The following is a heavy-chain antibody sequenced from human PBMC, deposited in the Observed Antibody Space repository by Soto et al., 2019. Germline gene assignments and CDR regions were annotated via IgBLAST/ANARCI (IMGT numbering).Heavy chain of an antibody. J-gene: IGHJ6*02. V-gene: IGHV1-58*01. D-gene: IGHD6-13*01. CDR1: GFTFTSSA. CDR2: IVVGSGNT. Sequence: ASVKVSCKASGFTFTSSAVQWVRQARGQRLEWIGWIVVGSGNTNYAQKFQERVTITRDMSTSTAYMELSSLRSEDTAVYYCAAPGRTSLGYSSSWLTPYYYHGMDVWGQGTTVTVSS. CDR3: AAPGRTSLGYSSSWLTPYYYHGMDV.